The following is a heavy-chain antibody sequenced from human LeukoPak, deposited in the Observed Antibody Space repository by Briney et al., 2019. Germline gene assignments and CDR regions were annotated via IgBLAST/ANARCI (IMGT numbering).Heavy chain of an antibody. V-gene: IGHV3-7*01. CDR3: ARRAANYDFWSGYNV. J-gene: IGHJ6*04. CDR2: IKQDGSEK. CDR1: EFTFSTYW. Sequence: GSLRLSCAASEFTFSTYWMSWVRQAPGKGLEWVASIKQDGSEKYYVDSVKGRFTISRDNAKNSVYLQMNSLRAEDMAVYYCARRAANYDFWSGYNVWGKGTTVTVSS. D-gene: IGHD3-3*01.